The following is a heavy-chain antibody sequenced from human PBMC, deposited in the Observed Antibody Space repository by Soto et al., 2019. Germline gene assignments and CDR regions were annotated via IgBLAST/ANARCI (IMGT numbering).Heavy chain of an antibody. D-gene: IGHD6-6*01. CDR2: IHNSGST. J-gene: IGHJ4*02. CDR1: CGSVSSCCNY. V-gene: IGHV4-39*01. CDR3: ARGLSSPSATGI. Sequence: QPQLQESGPGLVKPSETLSLTCTVSCGSVSSCCNYWGWVRQPPGKGLEWIGSIHNSGSTSYNPSLRSPVTISGDTPKNQFSLTLTSVTTADTAVYYCARGLSSPSATGIWGQGILVTVSS.